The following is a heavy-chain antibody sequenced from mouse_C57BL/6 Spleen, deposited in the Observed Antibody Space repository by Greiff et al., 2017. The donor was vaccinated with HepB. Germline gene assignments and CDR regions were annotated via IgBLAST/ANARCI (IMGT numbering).Heavy chain of an antibody. Sequence: EVKLVESEGGLVQPGSSMKLSCTASGFTFSDYYMAWVRQVPEKGLEWVANINYDGSSTYYLVSLKSRFIISRDNAKNILYLQMSSLKSEDTATYYCARERNLLGAMDYWGQGTSVTVSS. D-gene: IGHD2-10*01. CDR3: ARERNLLGAMDY. J-gene: IGHJ4*01. CDR1: GFTFSDYY. CDR2: INYDGSST. V-gene: IGHV5-16*01.